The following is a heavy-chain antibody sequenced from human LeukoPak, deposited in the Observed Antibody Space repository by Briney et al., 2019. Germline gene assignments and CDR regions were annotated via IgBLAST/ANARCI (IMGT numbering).Heavy chain of an antibody. CDR3: ARGPNSSSWYTSYYYYYGMDV. V-gene: IGHV4-39*07. D-gene: IGHD6-13*01. CDR2: LYYTGST. CDR1: GGSISSSTYY. J-gene: IGHJ6*02. Sequence: SETLSLTCSVSGGSISSSTYYWGWIRQPPGKGLEWIGTLYYTGSTYYNPSLKSRVTISVDTSKNQFSLKLSSVTAADTAVYYCARGPNSSSWYTSYYYYYGMDVWGQGTTVTVSS.